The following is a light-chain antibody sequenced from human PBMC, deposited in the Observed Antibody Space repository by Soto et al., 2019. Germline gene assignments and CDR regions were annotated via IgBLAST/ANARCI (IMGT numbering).Light chain of an antibody. Sequence: EIVLTQSPVTLSVSPGERVTLSCRASQRLSSNLAWYQQRPGQAPRLLIYGASIRATDIPARFIGSGSGTEFTLTISSLQSEDFAVYYCQQSSSTLYTFGQGTNLEIK. CDR2: GAS. J-gene: IGKJ2*01. CDR1: QRLSSN. V-gene: IGKV3-15*01. CDR3: QQSSSTLYT.